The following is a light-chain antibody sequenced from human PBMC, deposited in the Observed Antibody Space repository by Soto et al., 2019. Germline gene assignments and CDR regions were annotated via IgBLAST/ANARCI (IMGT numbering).Light chain of an antibody. CDR3: QQCSFSPRT. CDR1: QSINTN. V-gene: IGKV3D-15*01. Sequence: IVMTQSPATLSVSPGERATLSCRASQSINTNLAWFQQKPGRAPRLLIFGASTRATDIPDRFSGSGSETDFTLTISRLEPEDSAVYYCQQCSFSPRTFGQGTKVDIK. J-gene: IGKJ1*01. CDR2: GAS.